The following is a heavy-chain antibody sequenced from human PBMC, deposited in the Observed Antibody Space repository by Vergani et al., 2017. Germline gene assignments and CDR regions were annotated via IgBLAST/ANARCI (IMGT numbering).Heavy chain of an antibody. Sequence: EVQLLESGGGLVQPGGSLRLSCAASGFTFSSYAMNWVRQPPGKGLEWVSTISGSGGSPYSADSVKGRCTISRNNSKTTLYLQINSLRAEDTEGGVDYWGRGTLVTVSS. J-gene: IGHJ4*02. CDR3: Y. CDR1: GFTFSSYA. CDR2: ISGSGGSP. D-gene: IGHD2-15*01. V-gene: IGHV3-23*01.